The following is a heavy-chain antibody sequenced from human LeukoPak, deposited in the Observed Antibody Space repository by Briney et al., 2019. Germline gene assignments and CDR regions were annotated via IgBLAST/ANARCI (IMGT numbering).Heavy chain of an antibody. J-gene: IGHJ4*02. CDR3: ARAQDITLDY. V-gene: IGHV3-21*01. Sequence: GGSLRPSCAASGFTFSSYSMNWVRQAPGKGLEWVSSISSSSSYIYYADSVKGRFTISRDNAKNSLYLQMNSPRAEDTAVYYCARAQDITLDYWGQGTLVTVSS. D-gene: IGHD1-14*01. CDR1: GFTFSSYS. CDR2: ISSSSSYI.